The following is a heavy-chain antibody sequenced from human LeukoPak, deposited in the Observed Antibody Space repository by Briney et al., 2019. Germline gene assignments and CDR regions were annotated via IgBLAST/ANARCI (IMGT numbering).Heavy chain of an antibody. CDR1: GGSFSGYY. J-gene: IGHJ5*02. V-gene: IGHV4-34*01. Sequence: SETLSLTCAVYGGSFSGYYWSWICQPPGKGLEWIGEINHSGSTNYNPSLKSRVTISVDTSKNQFPLKLSSVTAADTAVYYCARHRKGWNNWFDPWGQGTLVTVSS. D-gene: IGHD6-19*01. CDR3: ARHRKGWNNWFDP. CDR2: INHSGST.